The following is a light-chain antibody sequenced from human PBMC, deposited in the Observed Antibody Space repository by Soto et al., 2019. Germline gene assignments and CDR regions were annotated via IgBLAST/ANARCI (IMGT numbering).Light chain of an antibody. CDR3: QNYYNSPET. CDR1: QGISSY. V-gene: IGKV1-27*01. Sequence: DIQMTQSPSSLSASVGDRVTITCRVSQGISSYLAWYQQRPGKVPKVLIYAASTLHSGVPSRFSGSGSGTDFTLTISNVQPEDVANYYCQNYYNSPETFGQGTKVEIK. J-gene: IGKJ1*01. CDR2: AAS.